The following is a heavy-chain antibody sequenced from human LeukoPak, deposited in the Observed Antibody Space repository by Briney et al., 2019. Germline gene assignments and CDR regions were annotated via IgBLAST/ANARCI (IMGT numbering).Heavy chain of an antibody. D-gene: IGHD3-22*01. CDR1: GSSISNYY. V-gene: IGHV4-59*01. J-gene: IGHJ3*02. CDR2: IYYSGST. CDR3: AMNGSYYDNSGDNYNYDAPDI. Sequence: SETLSLTCTVSGSSISNYYWSWIRQPPGKGLEWIGYIYYSGSTNYNPSLKSRVTISIDTSKNQFSLKLSSVTAADTAVYYCAMNGSYYDNSGDNYNYDAPDIWDQGTVVTVSS.